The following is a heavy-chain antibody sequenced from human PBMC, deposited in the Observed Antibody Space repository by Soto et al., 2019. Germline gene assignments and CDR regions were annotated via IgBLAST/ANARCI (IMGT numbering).Heavy chain of an antibody. D-gene: IGHD2-15*01. J-gene: IGHJ6*02. CDR3: ARVSSSIVVVPDYGMDV. Sequence: QVQLVQSGVEVKKPEASVKVSCKASGYTFISHGISWVRQAPGQGLEWMGWISGKNGNTNYAQKLQGRVTLTTDTSTSTAYIELRSLRSDDTAVYYCARVSSSIVVVPDYGMDVGGQGTTVTVSS. CDR1: GYTFISHG. CDR2: ISGKNGNT. V-gene: IGHV1-18*04.